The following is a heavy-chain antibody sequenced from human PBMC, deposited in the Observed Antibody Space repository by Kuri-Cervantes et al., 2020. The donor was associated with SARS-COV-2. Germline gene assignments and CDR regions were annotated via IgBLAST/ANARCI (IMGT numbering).Heavy chain of an antibody. J-gene: IGHJ4*02. CDR1: GFTFDDYA. V-gene: IGHV3-43*02. CDR2: ISGDGGST. Sequence: GESLKISCAASGFTFDDYAMHWVRQAPGKGLEWVSLISGDGGSTYYADSMKGRFTISRDNAKNSLYLQMNSLRAEDTAVYYCAKDWSYDGYPGYFDYWGQGTLVTVSS. CDR3: AKDWSYDGYPGYFDY. D-gene: IGHD5-24*01.